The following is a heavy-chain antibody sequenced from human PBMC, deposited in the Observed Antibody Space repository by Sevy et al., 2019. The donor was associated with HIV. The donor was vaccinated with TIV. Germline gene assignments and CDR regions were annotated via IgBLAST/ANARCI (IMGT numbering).Heavy chain of an antibody. CDR2: ISWDAGTI. J-gene: IGHJ5*02. CDR3: VKDRGRYTGFDH. Sequence: RGSLRLSCAASGFKFDDYTMHWVRQVSGKGLEWVCLISWDAGTIDYAKSMRGRLTISRDNRRNSLYLQMSDLRTEDSAMYFCVKDRGRYTGFDHWGQGIRVTVSS. D-gene: IGHD1-1*01. CDR1: GFKFDDYT. V-gene: IGHV3-43*01.